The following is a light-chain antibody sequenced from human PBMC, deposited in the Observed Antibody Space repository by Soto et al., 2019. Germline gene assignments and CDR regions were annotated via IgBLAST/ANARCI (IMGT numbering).Light chain of an antibody. Sequence: IEITQSPTSLSASVGDRVTITCQASQNINNYLNWYQQKPGRAPKLLIYDASSLESGVPSRFSGSGSETEFTLTISSLQPDDFATYYCQHYNSYSEAYGQGTKVDTK. CDR3: QHYNSYSEA. J-gene: IGKJ1*01. CDR2: DAS. V-gene: IGKV1-5*01. CDR1: QNINNY.